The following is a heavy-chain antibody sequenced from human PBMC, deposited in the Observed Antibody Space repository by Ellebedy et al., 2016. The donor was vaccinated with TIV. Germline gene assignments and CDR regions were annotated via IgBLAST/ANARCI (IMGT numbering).Heavy chain of an antibody. J-gene: IGHJ4*02. CDR3: ARDPGGTERPFDY. CDR1: GFSFSRYG. V-gene: IGHV3-33*01. CDR2: IWYDGSHQ. Sequence: PGGSLRLSCEASGFSFSRYGMHWVRQAPGKGLEWVAVIWYDGSHQYYADSVKGRFSISRDNSRNTLSLQMDSVRAEDTAVYYCARDPGGTERPFDYWGQGTLVTVSS. D-gene: IGHD1-1*01.